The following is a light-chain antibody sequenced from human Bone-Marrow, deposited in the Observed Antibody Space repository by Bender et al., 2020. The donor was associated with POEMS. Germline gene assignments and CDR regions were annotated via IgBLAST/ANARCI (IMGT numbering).Light chain of an antibody. V-gene: IGLV3-1*01. CDR1: RLGDKS. J-gene: IGLJ2*01. Sequence: YELSQSPPVSVSPGQTTTITCSGERLGDKSVCWYQQKPGQSPVLIIYRNGQRPSGIPERFSGSKSGNTATLTISVTQPMDEADFYCQAWDSSTMVFGGGTKLTVL. CDR2: RNG. CDR3: QAWDSSTMV.